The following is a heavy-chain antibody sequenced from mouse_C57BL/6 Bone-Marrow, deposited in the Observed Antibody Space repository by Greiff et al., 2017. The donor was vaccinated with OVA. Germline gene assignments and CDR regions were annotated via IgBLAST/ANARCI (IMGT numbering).Heavy chain of an antibody. Sequence: QVQLQQSGPELVKPGASVKISCKASGYAFSSSWMNWVKQRPGKGLEWIGRIYPGDGDTNYNGKFKGKATLTADKSSSTAYMQLSNLTSEYSAVYFCARSLITTVVDYWGQGTTLTVSS. J-gene: IGHJ2*01. V-gene: IGHV1-82*01. D-gene: IGHD1-1*01. CDR1: GYAFSSSW. CDR2: IYPGDGDT. CDR3: ARSLITTVVDY.